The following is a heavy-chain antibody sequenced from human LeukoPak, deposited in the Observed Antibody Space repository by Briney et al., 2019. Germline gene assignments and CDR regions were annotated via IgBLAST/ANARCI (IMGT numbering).Heavy chain of an antibody. CDR3: AKEGAGYNYGHDY. J-gene: IGHJ4*02. V-gene: IGHV3-23*01. Sequence: GGSLRLSCAASGFTFSSYAMHWVRQAPGKGLEWVSTISSSGGSTYSADSVRGRFTISRDNSKNTLYLQMNSLRAEDTAVYYCAKEGAGYNYGHDYWGQGTLVTVSS. D-gene: IGHD5-18*01. CDR2: ISSSGGST. CDR1: GFTFSSYA.